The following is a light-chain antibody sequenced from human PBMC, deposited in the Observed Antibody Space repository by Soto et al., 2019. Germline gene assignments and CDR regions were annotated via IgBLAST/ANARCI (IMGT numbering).Light chain of an antibody. V-gene: IGKV3-15*01. J-gene: IGKJ1*01. CDR2: GAS. CDR3: QQNNNWPRT. Sequence: EIGMTQSPATLSVSPGERATLSCRASQSVASNLVWYQQKPGQAPRLLIYGASTRATGIPARCSGSGSGTEFTLTISSLQSEDFAVYYCQQNNNWPRTFGQGTKVEIK. CDR1: QSVASN.